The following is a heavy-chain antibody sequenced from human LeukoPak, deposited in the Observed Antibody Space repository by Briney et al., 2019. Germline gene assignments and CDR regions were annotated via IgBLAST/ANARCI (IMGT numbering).Heavy chain of an antibody. Sequence: PSETLSLTCTVSGGSISSGSYYWSWIRQPAGKGLEWIGRIYTSGSTNYNPSLKSRVTISVDTSKNQFSLKLISVTAADTAVYYCARGFTLLDPWGQGTLVTVSS. CDR2: IYTSGST. CDR1: GGSISSGSYY. V-gene: IGHV4-61*02. J-gene: IGHJ5*02. CDR3: ARGFTLLDP. D-gene: IGHD2/OR15-2a*01.